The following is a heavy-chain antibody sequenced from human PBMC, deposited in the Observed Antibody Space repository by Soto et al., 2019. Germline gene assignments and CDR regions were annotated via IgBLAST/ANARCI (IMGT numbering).Heavy chain of an antibody. CDR1: GFTFSSYA. Sequence: QVQLVESGGGVVQPGRSLRLSCAASGFTFSSYAMHWVRQAPGKGLEWVAVISYDGSNKYYADSVKGRFTISRDNSKNTLYLQMNSLRAEDTAVYYCARDRMITFGGVIYNWFDPWGQGTLVTVSS. CDR3: ARDRMITFGGVIYNWFDP. D-gene: IGHD3-16*01. CDR2: ISYDGSNK. J-gene: IGHJ5*02. V-gene: IGHV3-30-3*01.